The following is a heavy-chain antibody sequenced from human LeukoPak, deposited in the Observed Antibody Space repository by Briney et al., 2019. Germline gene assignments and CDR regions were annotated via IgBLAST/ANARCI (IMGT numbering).Heavy chain of an antibody. D-gene: IGHD2-2*01. J-gene: IGHJ5*02. V-gene: IGHV4-59*08. Sequence: PSETLSLTCTVSGGSISSYYWSWIRQPPGKGLEWIGYIYYSGSTNYNPSLKSRVTISVDTSKNQFSLKLSSVTAADTAVYYCARHDSSIRRGPGGFDPWGQRTLVTVSS. CDR1: GGSISSYY. CDR3: ARHDSSIRRGPGGFDP. CDR2: IYYSGST.